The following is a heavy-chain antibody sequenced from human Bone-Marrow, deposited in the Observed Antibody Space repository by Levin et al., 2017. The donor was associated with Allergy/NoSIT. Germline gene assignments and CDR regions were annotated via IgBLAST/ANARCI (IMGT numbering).Heavy chain of an antibody. CDR3: ARDRGD. J-gene: IGHJ4*02. V-gene: IGHV3-7*01. CDR1: GFIFTGSW. CDR2: IGKDGSQK. D-gene: IGHD3-16*01. Sequence: TGGSLRLSCAASGFIFTGSWMTWVRQLPGKGLEWVAHIGKDGSQKEYVDSVKGRFTISRDNAKNSVYLQMNSLRVEDTAVYYCARDRGDWGQGTLVTVSS.